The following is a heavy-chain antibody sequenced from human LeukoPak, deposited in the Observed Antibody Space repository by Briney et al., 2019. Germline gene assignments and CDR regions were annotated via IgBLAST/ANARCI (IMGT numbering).Heavy chain of an antibody. V-gene: IGHV1-8*02. CDR2: MNPNSGNT. J-gene: IGHJ6*03. CDR3: ARGTGGQQRAARRADYYYYMDV. CDR1: GGTFSSYA. D-gene: IGHD6-6*01. Sequence: ASVKVSCKASGGTFSSYAINWVRQATGQGLEWMGWMNPNSGNTGYAQKFQGRVTMTRSTSISTAYMELSSLRSEDTAVYYCARGTGGQQRAARRADYYYYMDVWGKGTTVTVSS.